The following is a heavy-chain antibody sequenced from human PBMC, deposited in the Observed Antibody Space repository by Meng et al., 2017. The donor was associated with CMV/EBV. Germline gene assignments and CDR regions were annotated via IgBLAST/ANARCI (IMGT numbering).Heavy chain of an antibody. CDR3: ARAREGTIAAAGTGRNNYYYYYGMDV. D-gene: IGHD6-13*01. CDR1: GLLLSPSGTC. CDR2: IDWDDDK. J-gene: IGHJ6*02. V-gene: IGHV2-70*20. Sequence: SGPTLVKPPQTLTLTCTFSGLLLSPSGTCVGWVRQPPGKALEWLALIDWDDDKYYSTSLKTRPTISKDTSKNQVVLTMTNMDPVDTATYYCARAREGTIAAAGTGRNNYYYYYGMDVWGQGTTVTVSS.